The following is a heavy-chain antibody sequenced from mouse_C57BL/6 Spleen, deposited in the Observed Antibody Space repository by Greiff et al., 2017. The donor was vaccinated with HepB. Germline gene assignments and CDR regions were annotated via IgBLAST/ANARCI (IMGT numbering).Heavy chain of an antibody. V-gene: IGHV1-63*01. CDR2: IYPGGGYT. Sequence: VQLQQSGAELVRPGTSVKMSCKASGYTFTNYWIGWAKQRPGHGLEWIGDIYPGGGYTNYNEKFKGKATLTADKSSSTAYMQFSSLTSEDSAIYYCAREGTGYAMDYWGQGTSVTVSS. D-gene: IGHD3-3*01. CDR3: AREGTGYAMDY. J-gene: IGHJ4*01. CDR1: GYTFTNYW.